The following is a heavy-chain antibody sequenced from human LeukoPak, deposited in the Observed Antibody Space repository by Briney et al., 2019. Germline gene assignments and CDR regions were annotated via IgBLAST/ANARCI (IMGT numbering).Heavy chain of an antibody. J-gene: IGHJ3*02. CDR2: ISGSSSYI. CDR1: GFTFSSYS. V-gene: IGHV3-21*01. Sequence: GGSLRLSCAASGFTFSSYSMNWVRQAPGKGLEWVSSISGSSSYIYYADSVKGRFTISRDNAKNSLYVQMNSLRAEDTAVYYCASPAGTFAFDIWGQGTMVTVSS. CDR3: ASPAGTFAFDI. D-gene: IGHD6-19*01.